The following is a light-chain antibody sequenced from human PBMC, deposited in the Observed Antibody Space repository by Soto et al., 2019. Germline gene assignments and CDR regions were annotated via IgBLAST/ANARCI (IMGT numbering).Light chain of an antibody. Sequence: EVVLTQSPGALSMSPGERATLSCRASQSVDSSYFAWYQQRPGQAPRLLISETSTRATGIPGRFSGSGSGTDFTLTVSRLEPEDFAVYFCQQYGSYPLTFGGGTKVDIK. CDR1: QSVDSSY. V-gene: IGKV3-20*01. J-gene: IGKJ4*01. CDR3: QQYGSYPLT. CDR2: ETS.